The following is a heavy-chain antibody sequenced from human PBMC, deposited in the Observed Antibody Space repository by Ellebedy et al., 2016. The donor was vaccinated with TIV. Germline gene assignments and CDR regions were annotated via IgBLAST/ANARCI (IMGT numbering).Heavy chain of an antibody. Sequence: AASVKVSCKASGYPFPNYGVSWVRQAPGQGLEWVGWISAYNGHKKYGQKFQGRISLTTDPSMGTAYMELRSLRSDDTAVYYCARDPQPGLVRAWWFDPWGQGTLVTVSS. CDR2: ISAYNGHK. D-gene: IGHD6-19*01. CDR1: GYPFPNYG. J-gene: IGHJ5*02. V-gene: IGHV1-18*04. CDR3: ARDPQPGLVRAWWFDP.